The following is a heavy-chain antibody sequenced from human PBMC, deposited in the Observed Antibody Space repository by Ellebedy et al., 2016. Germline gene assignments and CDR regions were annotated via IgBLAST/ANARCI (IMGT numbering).Heavy chain of an antibody. CDR2: IYYNGNT. CDR1: GGSISNGDYY. CDR3: ARLPAYGGGDDH. D-gene: IGHD4-23*01. Sequence: SETLSLTCTVSGGSISNGDYYWSWIRQPPGKGLEWIGYIYYNGNTFHNPSLKSRLTVSIDTSKNQFSLRVTSVTAADTAVYYCARLPAYGGGDDHWGQGTLVTVSS. J-gene: IGHJ4*02. V-gene: IGHV4-30-4*01.